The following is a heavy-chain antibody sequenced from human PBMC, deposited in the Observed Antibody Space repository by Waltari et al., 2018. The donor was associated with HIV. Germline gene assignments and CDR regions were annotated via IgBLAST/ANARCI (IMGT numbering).Heavy chain of an antibody. D-gene: IGHD4-17*01. V-gene: IGHV4-34*01. Sequence: QVQLQQWGAGLLKPSETLSLTCAVYGGSFSGYYWSWIRQPPGKGLEWIGEINHSGSTNYNPSLKSRVTISVDTSKNQFSLKLSSVTAADTAVYYCARGPRGTTVTTWTRYFQHWGQGTLVT. CDR2: INHSGST. CDR1: GGSFSGYY. CDR3: ARGPRGTTVTTWTRYFQH. J-gene: IGHJ1*01.